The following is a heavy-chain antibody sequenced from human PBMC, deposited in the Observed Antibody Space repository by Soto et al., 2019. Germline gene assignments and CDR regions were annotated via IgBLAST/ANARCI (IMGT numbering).Heavy chain of an antibody. Sequence: PSETLSLTCTVSGGSISSYYWSWIRQPPGKGLEWMGYIYYSGSTNYNPSLKSRVTISVDTSKNQFSLKLTSVTAADTAVYYCARGLTRSRVQGSAAFDPWGQGTLVTVSS. D-gene: IGHD3-10*01. J-gene: IGHJ5*02. CDR1: GGSISSYY. CDR3: ARGLTRSRVQGSAAFDP. V-gene: IGHV4-59*01. CDR2: IYYSGST.